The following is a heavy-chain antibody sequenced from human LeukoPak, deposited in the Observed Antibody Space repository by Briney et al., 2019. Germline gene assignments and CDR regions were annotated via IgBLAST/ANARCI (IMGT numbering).Heavy chain of an antibody. CDR3: ATTLDSSGFFDY. CDR1: GYTFTGYY. V-gene: IGHV1-2*02. D-gene: IGHD3-22*01. CDR2: INPNSCGT. Sequence: ASVKVSCKASGYTFTGYYMHWVRQAPGQGLEWMGWINPNSCGTNYAQKFQGRVTMTRDTSISTAYMELSRLRSDDTAVYYCATTLDSSGFFDYWGQGTLVTVSS. J-gene: IGHJ4*02.